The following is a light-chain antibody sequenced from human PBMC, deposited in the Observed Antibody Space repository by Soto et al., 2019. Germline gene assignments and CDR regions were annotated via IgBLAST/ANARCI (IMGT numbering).Light chain of an antibody. V-gene: IGKV1-33*01. CDR3: QQYQSLPFT. Sequence: DIQMTQSPSSLSASVGDRVTITCQASQDISDYLNWYHQKPGKAPKFLIYDASYLETWVPSRFSGSGSGTDFTFTIRSLQPEDMGTYYCQQYQSLPFTFGPGTTVDIK. CDR2: DAS. J-gene: IGKJ3*01. CDR1: QDISDY.